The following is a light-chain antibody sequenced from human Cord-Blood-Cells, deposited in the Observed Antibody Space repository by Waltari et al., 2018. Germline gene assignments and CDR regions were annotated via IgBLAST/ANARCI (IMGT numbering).Light chain of an antibody. J-gene: IGLJ2*01. CDR2: DVS. CDR3: CSYAGSYTFVV. Sequence: QSALTQPPSVSGSPGQSVPISCTGTSSDVRGYNYVSWYQQHPGKAPKLMIYDVSKRPSGVPDRFSGSKSGNTASLTISGLQAEDEADYYCCSYAGSYTFVVFGGGTKLTVL. CDR1: SSDVRGYNY. V-gene: IGLV2-11*01.